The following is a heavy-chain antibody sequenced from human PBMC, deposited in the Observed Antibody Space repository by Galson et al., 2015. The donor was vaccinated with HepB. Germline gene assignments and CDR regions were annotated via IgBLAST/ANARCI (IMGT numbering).Heavy chain of an antibody. D-gene: IGHD3-10*01. Sequence: SLRLSCAASGFTFSSYSMNWVRQAPGKGLEWVSSISISSTYIYYADSVKGRFTISRDNAKNSLYLQMNSLRAEDTAVYYCAKRRRITIVRGVIPDFDYWGQGTLVTVSS. V-gene: IGHV3-21*01. CDR1: GFTFSSYS. CDR2: ISISSTYI. J-gene: IGHJ4*02. CDR3: AKRRRITIVRGVIPDFDY.